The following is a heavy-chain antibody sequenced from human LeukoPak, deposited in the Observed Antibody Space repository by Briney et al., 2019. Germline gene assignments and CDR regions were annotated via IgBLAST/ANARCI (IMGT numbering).Heavy chain of an antibody. CDR1: GYTFTGYY. D-gene: IGHD3-22*01. CDR3: ARDYDSSGYCGY. V-gene: IGHV1-2*02. Sequence: ASVKVSCKASGYTFTGYYMHWVRQAPGQGLEWMGWINPNSGGTNYAQKFQGRVTMTRDMSTSTVYMELSSLRSEDTAVYYCARDYDSSGYCGYWGQGTLVTVSS. CDR2: INPNSGGT. J-gene: IGHJ4*02.